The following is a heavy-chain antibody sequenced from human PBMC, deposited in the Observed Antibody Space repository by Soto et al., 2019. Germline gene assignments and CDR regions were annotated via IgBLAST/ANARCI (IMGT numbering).Heavy chain of an antibody. CDR1: GFTFSNAW. V-gene: IGHV3-15*01. CDR2: IKSKTDGGTT. CDR3: TTSDTTVAQPYRYYYYMDV. D-gene: IGHD4-4*01. Sequence: PGGSLRLSCAASGFTFSNAWMSWVRQAPGKGLEWVGRIKSKTDGGTTDYAAPVKGRFTISRDDSKNTLYLQMNSLKTEDTAVYYCTTSDTTVAQPYRYYYYMDVWGKGTTVTVSS. J-gene: IGHJ6*03.